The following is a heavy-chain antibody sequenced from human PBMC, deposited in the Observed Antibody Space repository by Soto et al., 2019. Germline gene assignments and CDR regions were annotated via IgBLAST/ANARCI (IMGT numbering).Heavy chain of an antibody. V-gene: IGHV4-59*01. CDR3: ARLQYTVVTPIDL. CDR1: GVSITNYY. CDR2: IHNSGNT. J-gene: IGHJ3*01. D-gene: IGHD2-21*02. Sequence: PSETLSLTCTVPGVSITNYYWTWIRQLPGKRLEWIAHIHNSGNTNSNPSLKSRVTISMATSKNQISLRLTSVTAADTAMYYCARLQYTVVTPIDLWGQGTMVTVSS.